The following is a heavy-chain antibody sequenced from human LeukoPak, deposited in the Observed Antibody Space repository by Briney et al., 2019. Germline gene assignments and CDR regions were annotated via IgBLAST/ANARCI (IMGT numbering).Heavy chain of an antibody. D-gene: IGHD4-23*01. V-gene: IGHV1-18*01. Sequence: GSSVKVSCKASGGTFSSYEISWVRQAPGQGLEWMGWISGYNANTNYAQKFQGRVTMTKDIPTSSAYMELRSLRSDDTAVYYCARDIGTTVVTKTRGFDYWGQGTLVSVSS. CDR1: GGTFSSYE. J-gene: IGHJ4*02. CDR3: ARDIGTTVVTKTRGFDY. CDR2: ISGYNANT.